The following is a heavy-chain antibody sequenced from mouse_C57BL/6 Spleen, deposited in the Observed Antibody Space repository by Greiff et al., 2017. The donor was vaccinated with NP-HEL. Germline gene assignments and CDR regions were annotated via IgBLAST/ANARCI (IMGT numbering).Heavy chain of an antibody. V-gene: IGHV1-69*01. D-gene: IGHD4-1*01. J-gene: IGHJ2*01. CDR2: IDPSDSYT. Sequence: QVQLQQPGAELVMPGASVKLSCKASGYTFTSYWMHWVKQRPGQGLEWIGEIDPSDSYTNYNQKFKGKSTLTVDKSSSTAYMQLSSLTSEDSAVFYCARWRTGTFGYWDQGTTLTVSS. CDR3: ARWRTGTFGY. CDR1: GYTFTSYW.